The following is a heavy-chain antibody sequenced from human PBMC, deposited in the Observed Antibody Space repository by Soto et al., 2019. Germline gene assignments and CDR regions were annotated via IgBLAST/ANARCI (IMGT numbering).Heavy chain of an antibody. J-gene: IGHJ6*02. CDR1: GFTFSSFG. CDR3: ARDASYYSLWSGYYPSRNGMDV. D-gene: IGHD3-3*01. Sequence: QVQVVESGGGVVQPGRSLRLSCAASGFTFSSFGMHWVRQAPGKGLEWVSLIWYDGSKKSYGDSVKGRFTISRDNSRNTVYLQTNSLRAGDTAVYYSARDASYYSLWSGYYPSRNGMDVWGQGTTVTVSS. V-gene: IGHV3-33*01. CDR2: IWYDGSKK.